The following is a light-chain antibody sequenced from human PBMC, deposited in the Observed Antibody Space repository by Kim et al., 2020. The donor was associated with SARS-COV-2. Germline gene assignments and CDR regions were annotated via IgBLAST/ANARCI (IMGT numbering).Light chain of an antibody. J-gene: IGLJ3*02. CDR3: QSYDSSNRV. V-gene: IGLV6-57*03. Sequence: GKTVTISCTRSSGSIASNYVQWYQQRPGSAPTTVIYEDNQRPSGVPARFSGSIDSSSNSASLPISGLKTEDEADYYCQSYDSSNRVFGGGTQLTVL. CDR2: EDN. CDR1: SGSIASNY.